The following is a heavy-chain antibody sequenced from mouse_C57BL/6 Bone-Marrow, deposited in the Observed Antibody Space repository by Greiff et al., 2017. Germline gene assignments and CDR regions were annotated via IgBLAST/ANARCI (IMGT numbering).Heavy chain of an antibody. J-gene: IGHJ4*01. V-gene: IGHV3-1*01. CDR1: GYSITSGYD. D-gene: IGHD2-4*01. CDR2: ISYSGST. Sequence: EVKLQESGPGMVKPSQSLSLTYTVTGYSITSGYDWHWIRHFPGNKLEWMGYISYSGSTNYNPSLKSRISITHDTSKNHFFLKLNSVTTEDTATYYCARAGDYDYAMDYWGQGTSVTVSS. CDR3: ARAGDYDYAMDY.